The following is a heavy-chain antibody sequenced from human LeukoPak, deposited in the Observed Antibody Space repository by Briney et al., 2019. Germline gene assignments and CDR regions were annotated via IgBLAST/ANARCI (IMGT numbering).Heavy chain of an antibody. V-gene: IGHV4-59*12. Sequence: SETLSLTCTVSGGSISSYYWSWIRQPPGKGLEWIGYTYYSGSTNYNPSLKSRVTISVDTSKNQFSLKLSSVTAADTAVYYCARELWFANAPGSWLDPWGQGTLVTVSS. D-gene: IGHD3-10*01. CDR1: GGSISSYY. CDR3: ARELWFANAPGSWLDP. J-gene: IGHJ5*02. CDR2: TYYSGST.